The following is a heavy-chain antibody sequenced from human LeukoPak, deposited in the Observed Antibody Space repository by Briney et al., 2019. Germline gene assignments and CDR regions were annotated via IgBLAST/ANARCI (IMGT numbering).Heavy chain of an antibody. D-gene: IGHD4-17*01. Sequence: ASVNVSCKASGYTFTGYYMHWVRQAPGQGLEWMGWINPNSGGTNYAQKFQGRVTMTRDTSISTAYMELSRLRSDDTAVYYCARVHSTVTTLGYWGQGTLVTVSS. CDR3: ARVHSTVTTLGY. V-gene: IGHV1-2*02. J-gene: IGHJ4*02. CDR2: INPNSGGT. CDR1: GYTFTGYY.